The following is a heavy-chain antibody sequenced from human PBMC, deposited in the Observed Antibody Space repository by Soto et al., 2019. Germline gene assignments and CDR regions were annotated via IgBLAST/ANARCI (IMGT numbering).Heavy chain of an antibody. Sequence: PSETLSLTCTVSGGSISSYYWSWIRQPPGKGLEWIGYIYYSGSTNYNPSLKSRVTISVDTSKNQFSLKLSSVTAADTAVYYCATVGGTYGGGWFDPWGQGTLVTVSS. CDR2: IYYSGST. J-gene: IGHJ5*02. V-gene: IGHV4-59*01. CDR1: GGSISSYY. CDR3: ATVGGTYGGGWFDP. D-gene: IGHD1-26*01.